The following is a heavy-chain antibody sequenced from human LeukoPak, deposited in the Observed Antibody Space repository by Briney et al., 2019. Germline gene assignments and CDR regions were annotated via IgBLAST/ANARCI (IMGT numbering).Heavy chain of an antibody. CDR2: ISSSSSYT. V-gene: IGHV3-11*06. Sequence: GGSLRLSCAASGFTFSDYYMSWIRQAPGKGLEWVSYISSSSSYTNYADSVKGRFTISRDNAKNSLYLQMNSLRAEDTAVYYCTKPDLLWVGEDVWGPGTTVTVSS. CDR3: TKPDLLWVGEDV. D-gene: IGHD2/OR15-2a*01. J-gene: IGHJ6*02. CDR1: GFTFSDYY.